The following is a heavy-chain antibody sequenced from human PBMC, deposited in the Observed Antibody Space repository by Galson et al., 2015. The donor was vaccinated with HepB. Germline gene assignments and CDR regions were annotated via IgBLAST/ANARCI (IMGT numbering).Heavy chain of an antibody. CDR2: IIPIFGTA. CDR3: ARDAPSTKVVPAAFDY. J-gene: IGHJ4*02. D-gene: IGHD2-2*01. CDR1: GGTFSSYA. Sequence: SVKVSCKASGGTFSSYAISWVRQAPGQGLEWMGGIIPIFGTANYAQKFQGRVTITADESTSTAYMELSSLRSEDTAVYYCARDAPSTKVVPAAFDYWVQGTLVTVSS. V-gene: IGHV1-69*13.